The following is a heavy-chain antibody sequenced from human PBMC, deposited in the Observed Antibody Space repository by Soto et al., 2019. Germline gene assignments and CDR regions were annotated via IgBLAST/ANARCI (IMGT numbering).Heavy chain of an antibody. CDR1: GFTFSSFE. Sequence: EVQLAESGGGLAQPGGSLRLSCVGSGFTFSSFEMNWVRQTPGKGLEWLSYIGRSGETIYYADSVKGRFTISRDNAKSSLFLQMNGLRDEDTAVYYCTRGGAGRPDYWGQGSLVVVSS. D-gene: IGHD6-13*01. V-gene: IGHV3-48*03. J-gene: IGHJ4*02. CDR2: IGRSGETI. CDR3: TRGGAGRPDY.